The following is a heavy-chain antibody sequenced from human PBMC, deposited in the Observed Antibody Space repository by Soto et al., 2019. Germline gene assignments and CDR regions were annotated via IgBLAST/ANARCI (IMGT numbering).Heavy chain of an antibody. Sequence: SETLSLTCAVYGGSFSGYYWSWIRQPPGKGLEWIGEINHSGSTNYNPSLKSRVTISVDTSKNQFSLKLSSVTAADTAVYYCARGGWFGELAESLTVWGQGTLVTVSS. V-gene: IGHV4-34*01. J-gene: IGHJ4*02. CDR3: ARGGWFGELAESLTV. CDR2: INHSGST. CDR1: GGSFSGYY. D-gene: IGHD3-10*01.